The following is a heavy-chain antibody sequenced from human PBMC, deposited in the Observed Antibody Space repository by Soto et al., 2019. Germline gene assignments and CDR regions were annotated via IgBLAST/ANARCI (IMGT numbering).Heavy chain of an antibody. CDR1: GFTFSSYS. Sequence: VVSQRISCAASGFTFSSYSMNWVRQAPGKGLEWVSSISSSSSYIYYEDSVKGRFTNSRDNAKNSLYLQMNSLRAEDTAVYYRARDRLESSNFDYWGQGTLVTVSS. CDR2: ISSSSSYI. D-gene: IGHD3-3*01. V-gene: IGHV3-21*01. CDR3: ARDRLESSNFDY. J-gene: IGHJ4*02.